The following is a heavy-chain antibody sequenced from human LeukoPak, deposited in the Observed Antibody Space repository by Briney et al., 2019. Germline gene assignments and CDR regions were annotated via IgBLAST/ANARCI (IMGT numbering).Heavy chain of an antibody. CDR3: AKHGEDSSGYYADFFDH. CDR2: VFYNGNT. D-gene: IGHD3-22*01. J-gene: IGHJ4*02. V-gene: IGHV4-39*01. CDR1: GGSISSKTHS. Sequence: SETLSLTCTVSGGSISSKTHSWACIRQTPGKGLEWIGSVFYNGNTYYNPSLKSRVTISVDTSKNQFSLRLSSVTAADTAVYYCAKHGEDSSGYYADFFDHCGQGTLVTVSS.